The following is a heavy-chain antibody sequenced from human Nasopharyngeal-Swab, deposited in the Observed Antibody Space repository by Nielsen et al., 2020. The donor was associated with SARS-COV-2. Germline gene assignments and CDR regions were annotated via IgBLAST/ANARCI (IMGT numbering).Heavy chain of an antibody. CDR3: ARSITFGGVIAERHFDY. V-gene: IGHV3-21*01. Sequence: VRQAPGKGLEWVSSISSSSSYIYYADSVKGRFTIPRDNAKNSLYLQMNSLRAEDTAVYYCARSITFGGVIAERHFDYWGQGTLVTVSS. CDR2: ISSSSSYI. D-gene: IGHD3-16*02. J-gene: IGHJ4*02.